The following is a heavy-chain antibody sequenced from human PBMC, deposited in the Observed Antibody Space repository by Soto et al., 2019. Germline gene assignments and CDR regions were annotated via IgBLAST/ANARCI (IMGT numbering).Heavy chain of an antibody. Sequence: QVQLVESGGGLVKPGGSLRLSCATSGFTFSDYYMSWIRQAPGKGLEFVSYISPKGTYRTYADSVKGRFTISRDNSKNRLYLQMDGLRVDDTAVYYCAKDRALENQTPYGMDVWGQGTTVTV. J-gene: IGHJ6*02. CDR2: ISPKGTYR. CDR1: GFTFSDYY. D-gene: IGHD2-2*01. V-gene: IGHV3-11*05. CDR3: AKDRALENQTPYGMDV.